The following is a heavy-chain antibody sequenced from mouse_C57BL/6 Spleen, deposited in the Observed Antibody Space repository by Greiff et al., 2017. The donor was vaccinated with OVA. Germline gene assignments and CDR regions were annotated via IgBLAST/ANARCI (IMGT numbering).Heavy chain of an antibody. V-gene: IGHV3-6*01. CDR3: ARGEGLLRSYWYFDV. Sequence: EVQLQESGPGLVKPSQSLSLTCSVTGYSITSGYYWNWIRQFPGNKLEWMGYISYDGSNNYNPSLKNRISITRDTSKNQFFLKLNSVTTEDTATYYCARGEGLLRSYWYFDVWGTGTTVTVSS. J-gene: IGHJ1*03. CDR1: GYSITSGYY. D-gene: IGHD1-1*01. CDR2: ISYDGSN.